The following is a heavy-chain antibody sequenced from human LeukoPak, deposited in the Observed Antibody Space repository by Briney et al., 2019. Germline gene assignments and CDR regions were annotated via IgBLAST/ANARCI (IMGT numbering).Heavy chain of an antibody. Sequence: GGSLRLSCAASGFTFSSYSMNWVRQAPGKGLEWVSSISSSSSYIYYADSVKGRFTISRDNAKNSLYLQMNSLRAEDTAVYYCARLRGSSGWYEGDAFDIWGQGTMVTVSS. J-gene: IGHJ3*02. CDR1: GFTFSSYS. CDR3: ARLRGSSGWYEGDAFDI. D-gene: IGHD6-19*01. CDR2: ISSSSSYI. V-gene: IGHV3-21*01.